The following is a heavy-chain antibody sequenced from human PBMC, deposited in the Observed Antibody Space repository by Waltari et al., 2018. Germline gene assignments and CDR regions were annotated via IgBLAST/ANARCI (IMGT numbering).Heavy chain of an antibody. D-gene: IGHD3-3*02. CDR1: GGSISSGDYY. Sequence: QVQLQESGPGLVKPSQTLSLTCTVSGGSISSGDYYWSWIRQPPGKGLEWIGYIYYSGSTYYNPSLKGRVTISVDTAKNQFSLKLSSVTAADTAVYYCARGGPIFGVANWFDPWGQGTLVTVSS. J-gene: IGHJ5*02. CDR2: IYYSGST. V-gene: IGHV4-30-4*08. CDR3: ARGGPIFGVANWFDP.